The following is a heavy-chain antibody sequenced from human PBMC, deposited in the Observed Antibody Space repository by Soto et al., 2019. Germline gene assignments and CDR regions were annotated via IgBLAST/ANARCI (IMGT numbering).Heavy chain of an antibody. CDR1: GFTFSSYA. D-gene: IGHD1-26*01. J-gene: IGHJ4*02. V-gene: IGHV3-23*01. CDR3: AKDQADGGGSFHDS. Sequence: GGSLRLSCAASGFTFSSYAINWVRQTPGEGLEWVSTISATGASIYYADSVKGRFTISRDNSRNTLYLQMNSLRAEDTALYFCAKDQADGGGSFHDSWGQGTLVTVSS. CDR2: ISATGASI.